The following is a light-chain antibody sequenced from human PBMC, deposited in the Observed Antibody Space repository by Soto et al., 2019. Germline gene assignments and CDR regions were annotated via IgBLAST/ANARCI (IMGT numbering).Light chain of an antibody. Sequence: DIQMTQSPSSLSASVGDRVTITCRASKSISNYLNWYQQKPGKAPKLLIYAASSLQSGAPSRFSGSGSGTDFTLTISSLQPEDFATYSCQQSYTTLFTFGPGTNVDI. CDR1: KSISNY. J-gene: IGKJ3*01. CDR2: AAS. V-gene: IGKV1-39*01. CDR3: QQSYTTLFT.